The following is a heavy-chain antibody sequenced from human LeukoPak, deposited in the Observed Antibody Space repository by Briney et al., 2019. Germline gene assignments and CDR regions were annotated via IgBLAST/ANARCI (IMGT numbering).Heavy chain of an antibody. J-gene: IGHJ5*02. V-gene: IGHV3-21*01. CDR1: GFTFSSYS. CDR2: ISSSSSYI. Sequence: GGSLRLSCAASGFTFSSYSMNWVRQAPGKGLEWVSSISSSSSYIYYADSVKGRFTISRDNAKNSLYLQMNSLRAEDTAVYYCAREGSSTTNWFDPWGQGTLVTVSS. D-gene: IGHD6-13*01. CDR3: AREGSSTTNWFDP.